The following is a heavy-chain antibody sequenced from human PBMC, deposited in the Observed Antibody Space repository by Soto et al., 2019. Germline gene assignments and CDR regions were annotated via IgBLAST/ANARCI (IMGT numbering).Heavy chain of an antibody. D-gene: IGHD1-26*01. CDR1: GYTFTGYY. J-gene: IGHJ4*02. CDR2: INPNSGGT. Sequence: QVQLVQSGAEVKKPGASVKVSCKASGYTFTGYYMHWVRQAPGQGLEWMGWINPNSGGTNYAQKLQGWVTMTRDTSISTAYMELSRLRSDDTAVYYCARGAREGGSYCDYWGQGTLVTVSS. CDR3: ARGAREGGSYCDY. V-gene: IGHV1-2*04.